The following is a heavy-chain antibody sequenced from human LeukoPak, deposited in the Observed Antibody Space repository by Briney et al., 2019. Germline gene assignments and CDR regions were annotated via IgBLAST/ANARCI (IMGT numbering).Heavy chain of an antibody. CDR1: GGSISSYY. CDR2: IYYSGST. J-gene: IGHJ4*02. V-gene: IGHV4-59*01. D-gene: IGHD3-22*01. Sequence: PSETLSLTCTVSGGSISSYYWSWIRQPPGKGLEWIGYIYYSGSTNYSPSLKSRVTISVDTSKTQFSLKLTSMSAADTAVYYCARVGDTSGYFYYLDYWGQGTLVTVSS. CDR3: ARVGDTSGYFYYLDY.